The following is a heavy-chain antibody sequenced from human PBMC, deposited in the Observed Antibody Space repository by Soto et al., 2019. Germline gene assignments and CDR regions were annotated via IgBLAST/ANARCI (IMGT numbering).Heavy chain of an antibody. Sequence: GGSRRLSCATSGFTFSTYAMTWARQGPGKGLEWVSSINTDGSTYYTDSVKGRFTISRDISKNTLYLQMNNLRAEDTAIYYCAKNYYFDSWGQGTLVTVSS. CDR3: AKNYYFDS. V-gene: IGHV3-23*01. CDR2: INTDGST. J-gene: IGHJ4*02. CDR1: GFTFSTYA.